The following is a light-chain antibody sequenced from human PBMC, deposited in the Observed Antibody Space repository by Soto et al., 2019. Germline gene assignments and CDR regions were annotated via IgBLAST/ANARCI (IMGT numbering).Light chain of an antibody. CDR3: QSYDSDVSAWV. J-gene: IGLJ3*02. V-gene: IGLV1-40*01. CDR1: SSNIGAGYD. Sequence: QAVLTRPPSVSGAPGQRVTISCTGSSSNIGAGYDVHWYQQLPGTAPKLLIYGNSNRPSGVPDRFSGSKSGTSASLAITGLQAEDEADYYCQSYDSDVSAWVFGGGTKLTVL. CDR2: GNS.